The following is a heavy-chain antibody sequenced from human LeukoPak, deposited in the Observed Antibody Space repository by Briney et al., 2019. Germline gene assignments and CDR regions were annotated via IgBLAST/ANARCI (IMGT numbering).Heavy chain of an antibody. CDR2: IYYSGST. CDR3: AKTYYYDPFDY. Sequence: SETLSLTCTVSGGSISNSGYYWGWIRQPPGKGLEWIGNIYYSGSTYSNPSLKSRVTISVDTSKNHFSLKLSSVTAADTAIYYCAKTYYYDPFDYWGQGTLVTVSS. J-gene: IGHJ4*02. CDR1: GGSISNSGYY. V-gene: IGHV4-39*02. D-gene: IGHD3-22*01.